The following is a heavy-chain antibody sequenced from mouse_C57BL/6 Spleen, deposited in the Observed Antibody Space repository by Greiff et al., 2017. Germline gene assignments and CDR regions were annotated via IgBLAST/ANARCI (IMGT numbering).Heavy chain of an antibody. V-gene: IGHV1-15*01. CDR1: GYTFTDSE. J-gene: IGHJ2*01. CDR3: TRAGNSNCLDYFDY. D-gene: IGHD2-5*01. Sequence: QVQLQQSGAELVRPGASVTLSCKASGYTFTDSEMHWVKQTPVHGLEWIGAIDPETGGTAYKQQFKGKAILTADKSSSTAYMELRSLTSEDSAVYSCTRAGNSNCLDYFDYWGQGTTLTVSS. CDR2: IDPETGGT.